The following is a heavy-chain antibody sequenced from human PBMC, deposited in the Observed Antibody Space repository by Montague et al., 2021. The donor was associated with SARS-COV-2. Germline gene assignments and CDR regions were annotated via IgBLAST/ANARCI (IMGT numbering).Heavy chain of an antibody. D-gene: IGHD3-22*01. J-gene: IGHJ3*02. Sequence: SETLSLTCTVSGGSISRSTYYWGLIRQAPGKGLEWIGSTYYSGSTYYNPSLESRVTISVDTSKNQFSLKLSSVTAADTAVYYCVRQFRGLTMTVMTRPGAFDSWGQGTMVTVSS. CDR1: GGSISRSTYY. CDR2: TYYSGST. CDR3: VRQFRGLTMTVMTRPGAFDS. V-gene: IGHV4-39*01.